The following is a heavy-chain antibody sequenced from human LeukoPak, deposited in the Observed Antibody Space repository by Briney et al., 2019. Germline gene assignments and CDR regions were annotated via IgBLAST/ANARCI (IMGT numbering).Heavy chain of an antibody. V-gene: IGHV4-39*01. CDR2: IHYSGST. CDR1: GGSISSSSYY. J-gene: IGHJ6*03. Sequence: PSETLSLTCTVSGGSISSSSYYWGWIRQPPVKGLEWIGSIHYSGSTYYNPSLKSRVTISVDTSKNQFSLKLNSVTAADTAVYYCARLVAANYYYMDVWGKGTTVTVSS. D-gene: IGHD6-6*01. CDR3: ARLVAANYYYMDV.